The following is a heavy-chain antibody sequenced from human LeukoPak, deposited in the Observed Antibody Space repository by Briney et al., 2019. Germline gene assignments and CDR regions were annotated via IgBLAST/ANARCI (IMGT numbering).Heavy chain of an antibody. Sequence: GSSVKVSCKASGGTFSSYAISWVRQAPGQGLEWMGGIIPIFGTANCAQKFQGWVTMTRDTSISTAYMELSRLRSDDTAVYYCARGNSSSWGAAFDIWGQGTMVTVSS. D-gene: IGHD6-13*01. CDR2: IIPIFGTA. CDR3: ARGNSSSWGAAFDI. V-gene: IGHV1-69*05. J-gene: IGHJ3*02. CDR1: GGTFSSYA.